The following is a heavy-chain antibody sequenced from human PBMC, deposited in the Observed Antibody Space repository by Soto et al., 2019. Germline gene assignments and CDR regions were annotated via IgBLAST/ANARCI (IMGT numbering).Heavy chain of an antibody. V-gene: IGHV4-4*02. D-gene: IGHD4-4*01. J-gene: IGHJ6*02. Sequence: QVQLQESGPGLVKPSGTLSLTCAVSGGSISSSNWWSWVRQPPGKGLEWIGEIYHSGSTNYNPSLKSRVTIPVDKSKNQFSLKLSSVTAADTAVYYCARVAYSIISEFYYYYYGMDVWGQGTTVTVSS. CDR3: ARVAYSIISEFYYYYYGMDV. CDR1: GGSISSSNW. CDR2: IYHSGST.